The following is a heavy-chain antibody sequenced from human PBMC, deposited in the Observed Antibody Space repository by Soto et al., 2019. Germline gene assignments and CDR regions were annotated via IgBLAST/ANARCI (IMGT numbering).Heavy chain of an antibody. CDR2: IDYNGVT. V-gene: IGHV4-39*01. D-gene: IGHD2-15*01. CDR3: GKVLVGATGHTDSDS. CDR1: GGSIYRSGYY. Sequence: PSETLSLTCTVSGGSIYRSGYYWGWSRQPPGRGLVWIGNIDYNGVTYANPSLKSRVTISRDTSKNPFSLKLTSVTAADTALYYCGKVLVGATGHTDSDSWGPGTLVTVSS. J-gene: IGHJ4*02.